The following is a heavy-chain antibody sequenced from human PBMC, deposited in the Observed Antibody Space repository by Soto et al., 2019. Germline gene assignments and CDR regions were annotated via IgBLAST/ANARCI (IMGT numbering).Heavy chain of an antibody. CDR2: IYYSGIT. CDR1: GVSISNSSYY. V-gene: IGHV4-39*01. CDR3: ARHGSN. J-gene: IGHJ4*02. Sequence: SETLSLTCTVSGVSISNSSYYWGWIRRPPGKGLDLIGTIYYSGITYYNPSLKSRVTISVDTSKNQFSLKLTSVTAADTAVYYCARHGSNWGQGTLVTVSS.